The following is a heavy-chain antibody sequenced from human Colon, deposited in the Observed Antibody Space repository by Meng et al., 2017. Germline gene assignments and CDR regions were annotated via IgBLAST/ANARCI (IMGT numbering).Heavy chain of an antibody. D-gene: IGHD1-26*01. V-gene: IGHV1-8*02. CDR2: MNPDSGKT. CDR1: GYTFSNYE. CDR3: ARGGAPPYYFDY. Sequence: QVHLVQSGAEVKKPGASVRSSCETSGYTFSNYEVNWVRQASGHGLEWMGWMNPDSGKTGYAHKFQGRVTLTRDTSTGTAYMELTSLTPDDTAVYYCARGGAPPYYFDYWGQGTLVTVSS. J-gene: IGHJ4*02.